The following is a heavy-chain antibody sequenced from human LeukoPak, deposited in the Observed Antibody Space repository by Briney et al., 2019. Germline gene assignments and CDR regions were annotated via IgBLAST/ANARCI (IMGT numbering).Heavy chain of an antibody. J-gene: IGHJ4*02. CDR3: ARYPGYYDSSGSFDY. Sequence: PGGSLRLSCAASGFTFSSYSMNWVRQAPGKGLEWVSYISSSSSTIYYADSVKGRFTISRDNAKNSLYLQMNSLRAEDTAVYYCARYPGYYDSSGSFDYWGQGTLVTVSS. D-gene: IGHD3-22*01. CDR2: ISSSSSTI. V-gene: IGHV3-48*01. CDR1: GFTFSSYS.